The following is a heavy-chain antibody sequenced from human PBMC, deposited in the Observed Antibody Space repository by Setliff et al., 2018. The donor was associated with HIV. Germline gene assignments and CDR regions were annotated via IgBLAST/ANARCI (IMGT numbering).Heavy chain of an antibody. Sequence: PGGSLRLSCAASGFTFSSYAMSWVRQAPGKGLEWVSAISGSGGSTYYADSVKGRFTISRDNSKNTLYLQMNSLRAEDTAEHYCAKHLRVYYYDSSGYSPYFEYWGQGTLVTVS. CDR2: ISGSGGST. V-gene: IGHV3-23*01. D-gene: IGHD3-22*01. J-gene: IGHJ4*02. CDR1: GFTFSSYA. CDR3: AKHLRVYYYDSSGYSPYFEY.